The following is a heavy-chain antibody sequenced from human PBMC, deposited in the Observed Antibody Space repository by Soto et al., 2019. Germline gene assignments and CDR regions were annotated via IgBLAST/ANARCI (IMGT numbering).Heavy chain of an antibody. D-gene: IGHD2-21*02. V-gene: IGHV4-31*03. Sequence: SETLSLTCTVSGGSISSGGYYWSWIRQHPGKGLEWIGYIYYSGSTYYNPSLKSRVTISVDTSKNQFSLKLSSVTAADTAVYYCSVGGNSTTKTNWFDPWGQGTLVTVSS. CDR3: SVGGNSTTKTNWFDP. J-gene: IGHJ5*02. CDR1: GGSISSGGYY. CDR2: IYYSGST.